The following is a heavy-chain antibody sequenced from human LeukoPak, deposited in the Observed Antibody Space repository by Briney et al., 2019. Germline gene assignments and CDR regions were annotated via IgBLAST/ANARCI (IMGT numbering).Heavy chain of an antibody. J-gene: IGHJ6*03. CDR1: GGSISSHY. D-gene: IGHD4-23*01. Sequence: SETLSLTCTVSGGSISSHYWSWIRQPPGKGLGWIGYIYYSGSTNYNPSLKSRVTISVDTSKNQFSLKLSSVTAADTAVYYCARVLYGGLAYYYYYMDVWGKGTTVTVSS. CDR2: IYYSGST. V-gene: IGHV4-59*11. CDR3: ARVLYGGLAYYYYYMDV.